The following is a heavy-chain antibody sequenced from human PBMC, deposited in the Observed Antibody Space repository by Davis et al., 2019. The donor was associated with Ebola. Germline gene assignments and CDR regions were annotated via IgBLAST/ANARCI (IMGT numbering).Heavy chain of an antibody. CDR3: ASYSGYGTYYYYGMDV. CDR2: INHRGST. V-gene: IGHV4-34*01. CDR1: GGSFSGYY. D-gene: IGHD5-12*01. J-gene: IGHJ6*02. Sequence: SETLSLTCAVYGGSFSGYYWSWIRQPPGKGLEWIGEINHRGSTNYNPSLKSRVTISVDTSKNQFSLKLSSVTAADTAVYYCASYSGYGTYYYYGMDVWGQGTTVTVSS.